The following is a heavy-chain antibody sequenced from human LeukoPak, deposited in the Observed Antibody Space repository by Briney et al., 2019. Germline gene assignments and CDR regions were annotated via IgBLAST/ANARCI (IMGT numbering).Heavy chain of an antibody. J-gene: IGHJ5*02. D-gene: IGHD3-3*01. V-gene: IGHV1-2*02. CDR2: INPNSGDT. CDR3: ARGGEWSPVLNWFDP. Sequence: ASVKVSCKASGYTFTGYYMHWMRQAPGQGLEWTGWINPNSGDTNYAQKFQGRVTMTRDTSISTAYMELSRLRSDDTAVYYCARGGEWSPVLNWFDPWGQGTLVTVSS. CDR1: GYTFTGYY.